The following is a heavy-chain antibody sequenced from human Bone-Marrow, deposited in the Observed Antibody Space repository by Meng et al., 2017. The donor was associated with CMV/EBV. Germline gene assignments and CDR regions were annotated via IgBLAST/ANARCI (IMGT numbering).Heavy chain of an antibody. J-gene: IGHJ5*02. CDR3: AREGCSSTSCYTGGWFDP. V-gene: IGHV4-39*07. D-gene: IGHD2-2*02. Sequence: GSLRLSCTVSGGSISSSSYYWGWIRQPPGKGLEWIGSIYYSGSTYYNPSLKSRVTISVDTSKNQFSLKLSSVTAADTAVYYCAREGCSSTSCYTGGWFDPWGQGTLVTVSS. CDR1: GGSISSSSYY. CDR2: IYYSGST.